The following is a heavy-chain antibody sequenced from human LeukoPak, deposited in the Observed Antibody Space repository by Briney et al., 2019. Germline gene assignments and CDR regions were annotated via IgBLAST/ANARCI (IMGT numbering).Heavy chain of an antibody. CDR2: IIPIFGTA. V-gene: IGHV1-69*06. CDR1: GGTFSSYA. Sequence: ASVKVSCKASGGTFSSYAISWVRQAPGQGLEWMGGIIPIFGTANYAQKFQGRVTITADKSTSTAYMELSSLRSEDTAVYYCARVLGVTPLYNWFDPWGQGTLVTVSS. J-gene: IGHJ5*02. D-gene: IGHD3-10*01. CDR3: ARVLGVTPLYNWFDP.